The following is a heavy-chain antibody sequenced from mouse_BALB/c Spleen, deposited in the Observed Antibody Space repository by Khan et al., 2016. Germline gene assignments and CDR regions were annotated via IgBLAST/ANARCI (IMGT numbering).Heavy chain of an antibody. D-gene: IGHD1-2*01. CDR3: ARSSYYGYDYAMDY. V-gene: IGHV9-3-1*01. J-gene: IGHJ4*01. Sequence: QIQLVQSGPELKKPGETVKISCKASGYTFTNYGMNWVKQTPETGLKWMGWTNPYTGEPTYADDFKGRFAFSLETSATTAYLQINNLKNEDTATYFCARSSYYGYDYAMDYWGQGTSVTVSS. CDR2: TNPYTGEP. CDR1: GYTFTNYG.